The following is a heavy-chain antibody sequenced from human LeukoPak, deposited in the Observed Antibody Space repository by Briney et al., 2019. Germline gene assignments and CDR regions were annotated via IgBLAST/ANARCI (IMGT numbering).Heavy chain of an antibody. CDR3: AKGRGYCSGGSCYSDY. D-gene: IGHD2-15*01. CDR2: ISSSGSTI. J-gene: IGHJ4*02. CDR1: GFTFSSYE. V-gene: IGHV3-48*03. Sequence: PGGSLRLSCAASGFTFSSYEMNWVRQAPGKGLEWVSYISSSGSTIYYADSVKGRFTISRDNSKNTLYLQMNSLRAEDTAVYYCAKGRGYCSGGSCYSDYWGQGTLVTVSS.